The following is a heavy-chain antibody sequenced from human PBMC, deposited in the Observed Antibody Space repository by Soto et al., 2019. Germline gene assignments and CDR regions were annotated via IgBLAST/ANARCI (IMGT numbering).Heavy chain of an antibody. D-gene: IGHD2-2*01. CDR1: GFTFSSYA. J-gene: IGHJ4*02. V-gene: IGHV3-23*01. Sequence: GGSLRLSCAASGFTFSSYAMSWVRQAPGKGLEWVSAISGSGGSTYYADSVKSRFTISRDNSKNTLYLQMNSLRAEDTAVYYCAKYPQNALYCSSTSCYFDYWGQGTLVIVSS. CDR2: ISGSGGST. CDR3: AKYPQNALYCSSTSCYFDY.